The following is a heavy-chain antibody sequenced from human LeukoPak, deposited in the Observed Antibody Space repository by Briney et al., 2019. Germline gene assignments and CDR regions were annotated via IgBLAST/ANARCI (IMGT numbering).Heavy chain of an antibody. J-gene: IGHJ4*02. CDR2: ISAYNGNT. CDR1: GYTFTSYD. V-gene: IGHV1-18*01. Sequence: ASVKDSCKASGYTFTSYDINWVRQAPGQGLEWMGWISAYNGNTNYAQKLQGRVTMTTDTSTSTAYMELRSLRSDDTAVYYCARVNYDYVWGSYRSPLDYWGQGTLVTVSS. D-gene: IGHD3-16*02. CDR3: ARVNYDYVWGSYRSPLDY.